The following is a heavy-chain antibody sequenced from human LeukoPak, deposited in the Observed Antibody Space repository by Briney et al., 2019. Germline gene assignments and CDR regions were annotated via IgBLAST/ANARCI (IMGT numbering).Heavy chain of an antibody. V-gene: IGHV4-39*01. J-gene: IGHJ4*02. CDR1: GGSISSGSYY. D-gene: IGHD3-22*01. CDR2: IYYSGST. Sequence: SETLSLTCTVSGGSISSGSYYWGWIRQPPGKGLEWIGSIYYSGSTYYNPSLKSRVTISVDTSKNQFSLKLSSVTAADTAVYYCAATYYYDSSGYYYFDYWGQGTLVTVSS. CDR3: AATYYYDSSGYYYFDY.